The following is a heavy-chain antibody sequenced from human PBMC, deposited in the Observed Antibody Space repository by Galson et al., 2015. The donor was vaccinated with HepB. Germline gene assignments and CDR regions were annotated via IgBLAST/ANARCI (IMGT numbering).Heavy chain of an antibody. CDR3: ARGATGAYDGPLDY. CDR1: GDTSSSHV. Sequence: SVKVSCKASGDTSSSHVFSWVRQAPGQGLEWMGRIIPILGIANYTQKFQGRVTIIADKYTSIVFMELSGLTSEDTAVYFCARGATGAYDGPLDYWGQGTLVTVSS. CDR2: IIPILGIA. J-gene: IGHJ4*02. D-gene: IGHD4-23*01. V-gene: IGHV1-69*04.